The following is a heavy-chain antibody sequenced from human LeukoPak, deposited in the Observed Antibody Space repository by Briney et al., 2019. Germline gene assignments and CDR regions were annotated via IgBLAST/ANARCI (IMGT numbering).Heavy chain of an antibody. Sequence: KPGGSLRLSCAASGFTFSDYYMSWIRQAPGKGLEWVSYISSSGSTIYYADSVKGRFTISRDNAKNSLYLQMNSLRAEDTAVYYCARDSPETRPRYYFDYWGQGTLVTVSS. CDR3: ARDSPETRPRYYFDY. V-gene: IGHV3-11*04. CDR2: ISSSGSTI. CDR1: GFTFSDYY. J-gene: IGHJ4*02.